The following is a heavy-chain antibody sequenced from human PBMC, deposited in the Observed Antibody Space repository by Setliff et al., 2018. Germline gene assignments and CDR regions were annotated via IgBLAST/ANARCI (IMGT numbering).Heavy chain of an antibody. V-gene: IGHV5-51*01. J-gene: IGHJ6*02. Sequence: GASLKISCKGSGYSFTSYWIAWVRQMPGKGLEWMGIIYPGDSDTRYSPSFQGQVTISADRSTRTAYLQWSSLKASDTAFYYCARSDYGDYFAWDSYGMDVWGQGTTVTVS. D-gene: IGHD4-17*01. CDR3: ARSDYGDYFAWDSYGMDV. CDR2: IYPGDSDT. CDR1: GYSFTSYW.